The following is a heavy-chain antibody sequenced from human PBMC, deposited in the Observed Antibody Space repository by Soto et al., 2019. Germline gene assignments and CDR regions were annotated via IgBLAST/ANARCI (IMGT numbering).Heavy chain of an antibody. CDR1: GFTFSSHW. V-gene: IGHV3-74*01. J-gene: IGHJ5*02. CDR3: ASPDYDILTGYYNNES. CDR2: INIYGSST. Sequence: AWGSLRLSCAASGFTFSSHWMHWVRQDPGKGLVWVSRINIYGSSTSYADSVKGRFTISRDNAKNTLYLQMNSLRAEDTAVYYCASPDYDILTGYYNNESWGQGTLVSVSS. D-gene: IGHD3-9*01.